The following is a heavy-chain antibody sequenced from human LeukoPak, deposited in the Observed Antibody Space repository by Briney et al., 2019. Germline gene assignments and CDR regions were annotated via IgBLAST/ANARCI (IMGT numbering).Heavy chain of an antibody. Sequence: GGSLRLSCAASGFTFSSYSMNWVRQAPGKGLEWVSSISSSSNSIYYADSVKGRFTTSRDNAKNSLYLQMNSLRAEDTAVYYCARLFMVRGVLNPDYWGQGTLVTVSS. CDR2: ISSSSNSI. J-gene: IGHJ4*02. V-gene: IGHV3-21*01. D-gene: IGHD3-10*01. CDR3: ARLFMVRGVLNPDY. CDR1: GFTFSSYS.